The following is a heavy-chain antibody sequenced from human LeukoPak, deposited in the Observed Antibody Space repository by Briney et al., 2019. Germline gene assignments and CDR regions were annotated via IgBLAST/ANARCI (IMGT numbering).Heavy chain of an antibody. J-gene: IGHJ4*02. D-gene: IGHD3-22*01. Sequence: GGSLRLSCAVSGFTFSNYWMSWVRQAPGKGLEWVANIKQDGSEKYYVDSVKDRFTISRDNAKNSLYLQMNSLRADDTAVYYCARDGTHYDSSGYYVFLDYWGQGTLVTVSS. CDR1: GFTFSNYW. CDR3: ARDGTHYDSSGYYVFLDY. CDR2: IKQDGSEK. V-gene: IGHV3-7*01.